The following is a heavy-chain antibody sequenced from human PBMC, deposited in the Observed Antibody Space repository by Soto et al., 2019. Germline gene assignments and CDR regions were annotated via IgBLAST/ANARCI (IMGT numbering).Heavy chain of an antibody. Sequence: EVQLLESGGGLVQPGGSLRLSCAASGFTFSSYAMSWVRQAPGKGLEWVSAISGSGGSTYYADSVKDRFTISRDNSKNTLYLQMNSLRAEDTAVYYCAKDPNPSSGWYGGYFDYWGQGTLVTVSS. CDR3: AKDPNPSSGWYGGYFDY. CDR1: GFTFSSYA. V-gene: IGHV3-23*01. J-gene: IGHJ4*02. D-gene: IGHD6-19*01. CDR2: ISGSGGST.